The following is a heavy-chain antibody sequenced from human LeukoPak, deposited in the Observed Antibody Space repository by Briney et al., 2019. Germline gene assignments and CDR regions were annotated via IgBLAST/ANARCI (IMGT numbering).Heavy chain of an antibody. Sequence: GGSLRLSCAASGFTFSSYGMHWVRQAPGKGLEWVAVISYDGSNKYYADSVKGRFTISRDNSKNTLYLQMNSLRAEDTAVYYCARTYYYDSSGPYYFDYWGQGTLVTVSS. CDR3: ARTYYYDSSGPYYFDY. D-gene: IGHD3-22*01. CDR2: ISYDGSNK. V-gene: IGHV3-30*03. J-gene: IGHJ4*02. CDR1: GFTFSSYG.